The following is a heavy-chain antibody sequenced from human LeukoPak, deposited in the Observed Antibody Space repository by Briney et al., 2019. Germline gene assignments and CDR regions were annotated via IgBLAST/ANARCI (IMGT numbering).Heavy chain of an antibody. D-gene: IGHD1-26*01. CDR3: ARDGELGSPADAFDI. CDR1: GFTFSSYW. Sequence: LPGGSLRLSCAASGFTFSSYWMSWVRQAPGKGLEWVANIKQDGSEKYYADSVKGRFTISRDNAKRSLYLQMNSLRAEDTAVYYCARDGELGSPADAFDIWGQGTMVTVSS. J-gene: IGHJ3*02. CDR2: IKQDGSEK. V-gene: IGHV3-7*01.